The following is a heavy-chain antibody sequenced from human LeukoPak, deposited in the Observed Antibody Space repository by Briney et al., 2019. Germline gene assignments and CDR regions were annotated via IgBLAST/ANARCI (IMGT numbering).Heavy chain of an antibody. V-gene: IGHV3-74*01. Sequence: GGSLRLSCAASRLTFSSYWMHWVRQAPGKGLVWVSRINSDGSSTSYADSVKGRFTISRDNAKNTLYLQMNSLRAEDTAVYYCARGVDTATTFDYWGQGTLVTV. CDR3: ARGVDTATTFDY. D-gene: IGHD5-18*01. J-gene: IGHJ4*02. CDR1: RLTFSSYW. CDR2: INSDGSST.